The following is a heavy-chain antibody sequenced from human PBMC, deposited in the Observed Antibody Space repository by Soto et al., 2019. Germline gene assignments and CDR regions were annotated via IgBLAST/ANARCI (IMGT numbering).Heavy chain of an antibody. CDR1: GTTFTNAW. CDR3: ITDPGDWPDY. V-gene: IGHV3-15*01. CDR2: IKSKTDGGTT. J-gene: IGHJ4*02. D-gene: IGHD7-27*01. Sequence: PGGSLRLSCAASGTTFTNAWMSWVRQTPGKGLEWVGRIKSKTDGGTTDYAAPVKGRFTISRDDSKKMLFLQMNSLKIEDTAVYYCITDPGDWPDYWGQGTLVTVSS.